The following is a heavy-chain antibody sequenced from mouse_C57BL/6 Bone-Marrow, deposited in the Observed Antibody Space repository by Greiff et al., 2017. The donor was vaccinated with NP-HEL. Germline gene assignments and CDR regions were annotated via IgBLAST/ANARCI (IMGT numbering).Heavy chain of an antibody. D-gene: IGHD6-1*01. J-gene: IGHJ3*01. Sequence: EVMLVESGGGLVQSGRSLRLSCATSGFTFSDFYMEWVRQAPGKGLEWIAASRNKANDYTTEYSASVKGRFIVSRDTSQSILYLQMNALRAEDTAIYYCARASYRGWFAYWGQGTLVTVSA. CDR1: GFTFSDFY. CDR2: SRNKANDYTT. CDR3: ARASYRGWFAY. V-gene: IGHV7-1*01.